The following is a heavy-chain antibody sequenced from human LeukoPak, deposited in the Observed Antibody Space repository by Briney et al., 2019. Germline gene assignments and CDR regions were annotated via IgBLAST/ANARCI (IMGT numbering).Heavy chain of an antibody. CDR2: INTDESNA. Sequence: HPGGSLRLSCAASGFTFSNYLMHWVRQASGKGLVWVSRINTDESNAYAVSVKGRFTISRDNAKNTLYLQMNSLRAEDTAVYFCGRGGDGINVWGQGTTVIVSS. CDR1: GFTFSNYL. V-gene: IGHV3-74*01. CDR3: GRGGDGINV. J-gene: IGHJ3*01.